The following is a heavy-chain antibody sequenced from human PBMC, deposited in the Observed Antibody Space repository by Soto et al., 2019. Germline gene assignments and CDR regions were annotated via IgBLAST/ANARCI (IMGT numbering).Heavy chain of an antibody. J-gene: IGHJ4*02. Sequence: PGESLKISCKHSGFNFPTFWIAWVRQMPGKGLEWMGTIYPDDSDTRYSPSFQGQVTISADKSINTAYLQWSSLKASDTAMYYCARQDGGAAYYFDYWGQGTLVTVSS. CDR2: IYPDDSDT. CDR3: ARQDGGAAYYFDY. CDR1: GFNFPTFW. D-gene: IGHD2-21*01. V-gene: IGHV5-51*01.